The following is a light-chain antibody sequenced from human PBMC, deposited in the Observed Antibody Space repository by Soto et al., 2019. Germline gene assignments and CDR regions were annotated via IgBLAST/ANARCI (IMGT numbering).Light chain of an antibody. CDR1: QSISNW. J-gene: IGKJ3*01. Sequence: DLQMTQSPSTLSASVGDRVTITCRASQSISNWLAWYQQKPGKAPKLLIYKASSVESGVPSRFSGSGSGSEFTLTISSLQPDYFATDYRHQFNTYPFTVGPGTRVDLK. CDR3: HQFNTYPFT. CDR2: KAS. V-gene: IGKV1-5*03.